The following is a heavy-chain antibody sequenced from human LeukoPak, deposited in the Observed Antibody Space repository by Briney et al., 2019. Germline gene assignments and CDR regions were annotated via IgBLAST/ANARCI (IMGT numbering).Heavy chain of an antibody. V-gene: IGHV3-23*01. Sequence: GGSLRLSCAVSGFSFSTYAMSWVRQAPGKGLEWVSAISGSGGSTYYADSVKGRFTISRDNSKNTLYLQMNSLRAEDTAVYYCAKGFRIAARPGINWFDPWGQGTLVTVSS. D-gene: IGHD6-6*01. CDR3: AKGFRIAARPGINWFDP. J-gene: IGHJ5*02. CDR2: ISGSGGST. CDR1: GFSFSTYA.